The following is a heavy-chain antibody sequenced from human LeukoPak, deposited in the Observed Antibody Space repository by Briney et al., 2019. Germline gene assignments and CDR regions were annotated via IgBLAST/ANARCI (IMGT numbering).Heavy chain of an antibody. V-gene: IGHV3-30*18. Sequence: GRSLRLSCAASGFTFGSYGMHWVRQAPGKGLEWVAVISYDGSNKYYADSVKGRFTISRDNSKNTLYLQMNSLRAEDTAVYYCAKDAGRYCSGGSCYPLDYWGQGTLVTVSS. CDR2: ISYDGSNK. D-gene: IGHD2-15*01. J-gene: IGHJ4*02. CDR3: AKDAGRYCSGGSCYPLDY. CDR1: GFTFGSYG.